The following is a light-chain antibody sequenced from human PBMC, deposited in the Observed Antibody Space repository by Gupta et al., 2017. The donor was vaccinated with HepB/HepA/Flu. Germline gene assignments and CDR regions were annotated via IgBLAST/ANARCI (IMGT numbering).Light chain of an antibody. Sequence: QTVVTQEPSFSVSPGGTVTLTCGLSSGSVATNYTPTWFQQTPGQPPRTLIYSTNTRSSGVPDRVYGSILGNKAALTITGAQARDESDYYCALHMVRGIWVFGGVTKLTVL. J-gene: IGLJ2*01. CDR2: STN. CDR1: SGSVATNYT. V-gene: IGLV8-61*01. CDR3: ALHMVRGIWV.